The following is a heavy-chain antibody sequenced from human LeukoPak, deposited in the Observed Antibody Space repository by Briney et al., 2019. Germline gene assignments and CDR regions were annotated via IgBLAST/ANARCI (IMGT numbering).Heavy chain of an antibody. V-gene: IGHV3-30*18. J-gene: IGHJ6*03. CDR2: ISYDGSNK. CDR1: GFTFSSYS. D-gene: IGHD3-22*01. Sequence: GGSLRLSCAASGFTFSSYSMNWVRQAPGKGLEWVAVISYDGSNKYYADSVKGRFTISRDNSKNTLYLQMNSLRPEDTAVYYCAKGSKLVVITRDHYMAVWGKGTTVTISS. CDR3: AKGSKLVVITRDHYMAV.